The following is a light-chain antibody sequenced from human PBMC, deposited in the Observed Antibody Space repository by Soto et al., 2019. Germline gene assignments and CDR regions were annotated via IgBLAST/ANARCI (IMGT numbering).Light chain of an antibody. J-gene: IGLJ1*01. Sequence: SVLTQPPSASGAPGQRVTISSSGSRSNIGSNAVSWYQQLPGKAPKLLIYDNNQRPSGVPDRFSASKSGTSASLAISGLQSEDEADYYCAVWDDSQNGFFAFGTGTKLTVL. CDR1: RSNIGSNA. CDR2: DNN. V-gene: IGLV1-44*01. CDR3: AVWDDSQNGFFA.